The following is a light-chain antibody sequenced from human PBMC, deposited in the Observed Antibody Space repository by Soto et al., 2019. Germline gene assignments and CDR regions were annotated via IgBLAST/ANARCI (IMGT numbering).Light chain of an antibody. CDR2: AAS. CDR1: QSISNY. V-gene: IGKV1-39*01. Sequence: DIQMTHTPSSLSASVGDRVTITCRASQSISNYLNWYQQKPGKAPKLLIYAASNLRSGVPSRFSGSASGTDFTLTVSSLHPEDFATYYCQQSYNAPRTFGQGTRLEIK. CDR3: QQSYNAPRT. J-gene: IGKJ2*01.